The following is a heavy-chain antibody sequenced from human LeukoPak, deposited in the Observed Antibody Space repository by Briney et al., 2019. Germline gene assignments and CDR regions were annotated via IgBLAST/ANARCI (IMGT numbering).Heavy chain of an antibody. CDR2: LYHSGST. J-gene: IGHJ5*02. V-gene: IGHV4-38-2*02. CDR1: GYSISSGYY. Sequence: PSETLSLTCTVSGYSISSGYYWGWIRQPPGKGLEWIGSLYHSGSTYYNPSLKSRVTISVDTSKNQFSLKLSSVTAADTAVYYCASQRREGSLAHPFDPWGQGTLVTVSS. CDR3: ASQRREGSLAHPFDP. D-gene: IGHD6-19*01.